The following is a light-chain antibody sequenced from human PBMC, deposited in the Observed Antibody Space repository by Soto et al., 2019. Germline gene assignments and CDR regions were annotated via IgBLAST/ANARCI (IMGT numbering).Light chain of an antibody. J-gene: IGKJ2*01. CDR3: QQYNKWPLLYT. V-gene: IGKV3-15*01. Sequence: EIVMTQSPVILSVSPGERATLSCRASQNVNSDLAWYQQKPGQAPRILIYGASTRATDIPARISGSGSGTDFTLTISSLQSEDCAVYFCQQYNKWPLLYTFGQGTKLEIK. CDR2: GAS. CDR1: QNVNSD.